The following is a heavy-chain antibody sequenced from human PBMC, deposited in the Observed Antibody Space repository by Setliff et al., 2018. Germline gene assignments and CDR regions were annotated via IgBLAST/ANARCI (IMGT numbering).Heavy chain of an antibody. CDR1: GYSFTTHW. Sequence: PGESLKISCKGSGYSFTTHWIGWVRQVPGKGPEWMGIIFPHDSDTTYSPSFQGQVTISADKSINTVYLQWSSLKASDTAMYYCARQGRDGALAPITYYFDHWGRGALVTVSS. CDR3: ARQGRDGALAPITYYFDH. CDR2: IFPHDSDT. D-gene: IGHD1-26*01. V-gene: IGHV5-51*01. J-gene: IGHJ4*02.